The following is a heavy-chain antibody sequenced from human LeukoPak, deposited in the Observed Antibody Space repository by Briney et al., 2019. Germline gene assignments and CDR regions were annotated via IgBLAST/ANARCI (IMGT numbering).Heavy chain of an antibody. V-gene: IGHV3-21*01. CDR1: GFTFSSYS. CDR2: ISSSSSYI. D-gene: IGHD1-20*01. CDR3: ARDSITGKDYLFPSSYGMDV. J-gene: IGHJ6*02. Sequence: GGSLRLSCAASGFTFSSYSMNWVRQAPGKGLEWVSSISSSSSYIYYADSVKGRFTISRDNAKNSPYLQMNSLRAEDTAVYYCARDSITGKDYLFPSSYGMDVWGQGTTVTVSS.